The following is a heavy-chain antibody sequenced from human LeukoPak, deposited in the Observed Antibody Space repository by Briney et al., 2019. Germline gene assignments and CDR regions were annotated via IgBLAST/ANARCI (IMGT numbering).Heavy chain of an antibody. CDR3: AKEGTPQSSTWYDS. V-gene: IGHV3-30*18. Sequence: PGGSLRLSCATSGFTFSNYGMHWVRQAPGKGLEWVAVIAYDGSSQYYVDSVKGRFIISRDNSKNTLYLQMNSLRGEDAAMYYCAKEGTPQSSTWYDSWVQGTLVTVSS. CDR1: GFTFSNYG. D-gene: IGHD6-19*01. J-gene: IGHJ5*01. CDR2: IAYDGSSQ.